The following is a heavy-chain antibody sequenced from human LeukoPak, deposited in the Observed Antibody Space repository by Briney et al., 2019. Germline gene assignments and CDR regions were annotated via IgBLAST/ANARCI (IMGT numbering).Heavy chain of an antibody. D-gene: IGHD1-7*01. CDR1: GFTFSYYN. CDR2: ISTSSSYI. CDR3: ARDGELHSAFDI. J-gene: IGHJ3*02. Sequence: GGSLRLSCAASGFTFSYYNMNWVRQAPGKGLEWVSSISTSSSYIYYADSVKGRFTISRDNAKNSLCLQMNSLRAEDTAVYYCARDGELHSAFDIWGQGTMVTVSS. V-gene: IGHV3-21*01.